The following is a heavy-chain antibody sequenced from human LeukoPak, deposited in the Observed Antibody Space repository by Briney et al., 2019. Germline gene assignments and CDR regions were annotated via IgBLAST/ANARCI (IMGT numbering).Heavy chain of an antibody. V-gene: IGHV3-30*03. CDR2: ISYDGSNK. J-gene: IGHJ4*02. D-gene: IGHD5-18*01. Sequence: GRSLRLSCAASGFTFSSFGMHWVRQAPGKGLEWVAVISYDGSNKYYADSVKGRFTISRDNSKNTLYLQMNSLRAEDTAVYYCARASGDIVETATMGSYWGQGTLVTVSS. CDR3: ARASGDIVETATMGSY. CDR1: GFTFSSFG.